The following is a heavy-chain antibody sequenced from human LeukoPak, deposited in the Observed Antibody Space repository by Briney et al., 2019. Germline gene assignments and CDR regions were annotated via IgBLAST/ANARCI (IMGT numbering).Heavy chain of an antibody. J-gene: IGHJ4*02. Sequence: PGESLKISCKGSEYIFTNYWIGWVRQMPGQGLEWMGIIYPGDSDTRYSPSFQGQVTISADKSISTAYLQWSSLKASDTAMYYCARHGASGWTHFDYWGQGTLVTVSS. V-gene: IGHV5-51*01. D-gene: IGHD6-25*01. CDR1: EYIFTNYW. CDR2: IYPGDSDT. CDR3: ARHGASGWTHFDY.